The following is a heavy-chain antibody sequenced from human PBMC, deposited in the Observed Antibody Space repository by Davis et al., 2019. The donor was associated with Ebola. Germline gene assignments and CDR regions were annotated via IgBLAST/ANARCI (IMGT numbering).Heavy chain of an antibody. CDR1: GGSISSGGYY. Sequence: MPSETLSLTCTVSGGSISSGGYYWSWIRQHPGKGLEWFGYIYGSGSTDYNPSLKSRVTISINTSKNQFSLKLTSVTAADTAVYYCAILEDWFDPWGQGTLVTVSS. V-gene: IGHV4-31*03. CDR2: IYGSGST. J-gene: IGHJ5*02. CDR3: AILEDWFDP.